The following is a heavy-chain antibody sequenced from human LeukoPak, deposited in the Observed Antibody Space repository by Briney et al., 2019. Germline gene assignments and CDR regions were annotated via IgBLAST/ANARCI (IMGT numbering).Heavy chain of an antibody. V-gene: IGHV1-8*01. CDR3: ARGRIYGYEYDSSGYYPQSYYFDY. J-gene: IGHJ4*02. CDR1: GYTFASYD. CDR2: MNPNSGNT. Sequence: ASVKVSCKASGYTFASYDINWVRQATRRGLEWMGWMNPNSGNTGYAQKFQGRVTMTRNTSISTAYMELSSLRSEDTAVYYCARGRIYGYEYDSSGYYPQSYYFDYWGQGTLVTVSS. D-gene: IGHD3-22*01.